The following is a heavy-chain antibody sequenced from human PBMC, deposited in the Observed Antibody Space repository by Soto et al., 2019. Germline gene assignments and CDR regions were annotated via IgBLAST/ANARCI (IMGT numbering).Heavy chain of an antibody. CDR3: ARDYYDFWSGSYYYYMDV. J-gene: IGHJ6*03. Sequence: PGGSLRLSCAASGFTFSSYAMSWVRQAPGKGLEWVSAISGSGGSTYYAGSVKGRFTISRDNAKNTLYLQMNSLRAEDTAVYYCARDYYDFWSGSYYYYMDVWGKGTTVTVS. D-gene: IGHD3-3*01. V-gene: IGHV3-23*01. CDR2: ISGSGGST. CDR1: GFTFSSYA.